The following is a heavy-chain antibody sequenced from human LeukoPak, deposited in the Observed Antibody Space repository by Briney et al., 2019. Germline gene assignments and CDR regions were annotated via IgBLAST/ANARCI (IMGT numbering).Heavy chain of an antibody. V-gene: IGHV1-2*02. CDR2: INPNSGVT. CDR1: GYTFIDDY. D-gene: IGHD3-9*01. CDR3: PRSPDILTRENFDY. J-gene: IGHJ4*02. Sequence: SVKVSCKASGYTFIDDYVHWVRQDPGQGLEWMGWINPNSGVTNYAQKFQGRVTMTRDTSISTAYMELSRLSSDDTAGCFLPRSPDILTRENFDYWGQGTLVTVSS.